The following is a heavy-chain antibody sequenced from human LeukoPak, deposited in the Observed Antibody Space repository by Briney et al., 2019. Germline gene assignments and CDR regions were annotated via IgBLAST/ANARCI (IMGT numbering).Heavy chain of an antibody. CDR2: ISSSSSYI. V-gene: IGHV3-21*01. Sequence: GGSLRLSCAASGFTFNNHWMNWVRQAPGKGLEWVSSISSSSSYIYYADSVKGRFTISRDNAKNSLYLQMNSLRAEDTAVYYCARDRYSSSPAFGWDWGQGTLVTVSS. CDR1: GFTFNNHW. J-gene: IGHJ4*02. D-gene: IGHD6-6*01. CDR3: ARDRYSSSPAFGWD.